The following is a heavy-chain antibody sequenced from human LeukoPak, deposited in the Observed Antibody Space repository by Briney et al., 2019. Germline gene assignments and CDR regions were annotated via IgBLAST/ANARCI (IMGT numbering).Heavy chain of an antibody. CDR1: GGSISDSY. J-gene: IGHJ6*02. D-gene: IGHD1-26*01. CDR3: ARTVSGDYYGMDV. CDR2: TSYSGST. V-gene: IGHV4-59*08. Sequence: PSETLSLTCTVSGGSISDSYWSWVRQPPGKGLEWIGYTSYSGSTNYNPSLKSRVTVSVDTSKDQFSLRLISVTAADTAVYYCARTVSGDYYGMDVWGQGTTVTVSS.